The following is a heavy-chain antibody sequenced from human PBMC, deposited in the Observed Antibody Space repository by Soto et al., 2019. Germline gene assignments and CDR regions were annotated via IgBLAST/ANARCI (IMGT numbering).Heavy chain of an antibody. D-gene: IGHD2-21*01. J-gene: IGHJ6*03. CDR3: ARATYCGGECYLLTYYYYMDV. CDR1: GYTFTSYD. V-gene: IGHV1-8*01. Sequence: ASVKVSCKASGYTFTSYDINWVRQATGQGLEWMGWMNPNSGNTGYAQKFQGRVTMTRNTSISTAYMELSSLRSEDTAVYYCARATYCGGECYLLTYYYYMDVWGKGTTVTVSS. CDR2: MNPNSGNT.